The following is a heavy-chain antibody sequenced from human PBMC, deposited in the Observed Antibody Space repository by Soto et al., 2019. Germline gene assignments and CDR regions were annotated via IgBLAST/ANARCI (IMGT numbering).Heavy chain of an antibody. CDR3: ARQGYCSTTACYAVDY. CDR2: IYPGDSNT. V-gene: IGHV5-51*01. D-gene: IGHD2-2*01. Sequence: GESLKISCKGSGYTFTSYWIGWVRQMPGKGLEWMGIIYPGDSNTRYSLSFQGQVTISADKSISTAYLQWSSLKATDTAMYFCARQGYCSTTACYAVDYWGQGTLVTVSS. J-gene: IGHJ4*02. CDR1: GYTFTSYW.